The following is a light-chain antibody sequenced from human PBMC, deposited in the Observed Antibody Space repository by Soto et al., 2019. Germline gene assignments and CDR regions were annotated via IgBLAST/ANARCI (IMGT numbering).Light chain of an antibody. CDR1: QTLSINS. V-gene: IGKV3-20*01. CDR2: AAS. J-gene: IGKJ3*01. Sequence: EIVLTQSPDTLSLSLGERATLFCRASQTLSINSLAWYQQKPGQAPRLLIYAASTRDTGIPDRFNGSGSGTDFALTINRLEPEDFAVCYCQQYDGAPLTFGPGTKVDVK. CDR3: QQYDGAPLT.